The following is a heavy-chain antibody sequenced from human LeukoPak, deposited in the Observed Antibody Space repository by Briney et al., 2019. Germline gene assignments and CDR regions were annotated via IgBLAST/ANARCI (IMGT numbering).Heavy chain of an antibody. CDR3: TRVEETATTAAIIRKYSYYYYYMDV. Sequence: GGSLRLSCAASGFTFSTYRMSWVRQAPGKGLEWVANIKQDGSEKHYVDPVKGRFTISRDNAKNSLYLQMSSLRAEDTAVYYCTRVEETATTAAIIRKYSYYYYYMDVWGKGNTVTVSS. CDR2: IKQDGSEK. J-gene: IGHJ6*03. D-gene: IGHD4-11*01. CDR1: GFTFSTYR. V-gene: IGHV3-7*01.